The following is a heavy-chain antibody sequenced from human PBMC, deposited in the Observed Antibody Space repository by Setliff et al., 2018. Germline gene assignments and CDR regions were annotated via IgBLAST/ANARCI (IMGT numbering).Heavy chain of an antibody. Sequence: GASVKVSCKTSGYTFTNYDINWVRQAPGRGLEWMGWISTYAQNFQGRVTMTTDASTSTAYMELRSLRSEDTAVYYCARERGDIVTTTSYYYYLDVWGKGTTVTVSS. D-gene: IGHD5-12*01. J-gene: IGHJ6*03. V-gene: IGHV1-18*01. CDR2: IST. CDR3: ARERGDIVTTTSYYYYLDV. CDR1: GYTFTNYD.